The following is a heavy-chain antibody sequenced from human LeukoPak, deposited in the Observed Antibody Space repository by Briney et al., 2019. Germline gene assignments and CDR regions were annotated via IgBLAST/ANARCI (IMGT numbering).Heavy chain of an antibody. V-gene: IGHV1-2*02. Sequence: GASVKVSCKASGYTFTAYSMHWVRQAPGQGLEWMGWINPNSGGTNYAQKFQGRVTMTRDTSISTAYMELSRLRSDDTAVYYCARDPSGDRGYFDYWGQGTLVTVSS. CDR1: GYTFTAYS. CDR3: ARDPSGDRGYFDY. CDR2: INPNSGGT. J-gene: IGHJ4*02. D-gene: IGHD7-27*01.